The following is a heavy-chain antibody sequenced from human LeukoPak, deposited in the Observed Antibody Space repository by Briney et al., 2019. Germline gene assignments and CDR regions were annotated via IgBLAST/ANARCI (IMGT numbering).Heavy chain of an antibody. D-gene: IGHD5-18*01. CDR2: ISGSGGST. J-gene: IGHJ4*02. CDR1: GFTPSSYA. V-gene: IGHV3-23*01. Sequence: PGGSLRLSCAASGFTPSSYAMSWVRQAPGKGLEWVSAISGSGGSTYYADSVKGRFTISRDNSKNTLYLQMNSLRAEDTAVYYCAKSGRGGSYAGFDYWGQGTLVTVSS. CDR3: AKSGRGGSYAGFDY.